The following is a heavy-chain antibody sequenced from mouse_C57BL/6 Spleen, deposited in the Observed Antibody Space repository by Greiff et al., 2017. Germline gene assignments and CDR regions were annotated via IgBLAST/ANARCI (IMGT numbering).Heavy chain of an antibody. V-gene: IGHV1-15*01. J-gene: IGHJ4*01. CDR3: TRDDGNYVGYSMDY. CDR1: GYTFTDYE. Sequence: QVQLQQSGAELVRPGASVTLSCKASGYTFTDYEMHWVKQTPVHGLEWIGAIDPETGGTAYNQKFKGKAILTADKSSSTAYMELRSLTSEDSAVYYCTRDDGNYVGYSMDYWGQGTSVTVSS. CDR2: IDPETGGT. D-gene: IGHD2-1*01.